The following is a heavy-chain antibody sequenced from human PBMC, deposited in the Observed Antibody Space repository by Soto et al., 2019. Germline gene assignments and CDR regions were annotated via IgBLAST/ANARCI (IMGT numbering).Heavy chain of an antibody. CDR2: ISSSGTGT. D-gene: IGHD2-15*01. CDR1: GFTFSNYS. V-gene: IGHV3-64*01. CDR3: ASRYCSGATCNGWFDP. J-gene: IGHJ5*02. Sequence: EVQLVESGGGLVQPGGSLRLSCVASGFTFSNYSMHWVRQAPGKGLEYVSGISSSGTGTYYANSVKGRFTISRDNSKNTLYLQMGSLREEDMAIYYCASRYCSGATCNGWFDPWGQRTLVTVSS.